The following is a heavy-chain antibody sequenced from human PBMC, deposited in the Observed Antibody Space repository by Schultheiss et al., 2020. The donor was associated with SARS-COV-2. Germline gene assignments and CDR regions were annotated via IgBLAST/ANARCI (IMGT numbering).Heavy chain of an antibody. CDR1: GGSISSGGYY. V-gene: IGHV4-61*05. CDR3: ARKHNHGALFDS. D-gene: IGHD1-14*01. Sequence: SETLSLTCTVSGGSISSGGYYWGWIRQPPGKGLEWIGYIYYSGSTNYNPSLKSRVTISVDTSKNQFSLKLSSVTAADTAVYYCARKHNHGALFDSWGQGTLVTVSS. CDR2: IYYSGST. J-gene: IGHJ4*02.